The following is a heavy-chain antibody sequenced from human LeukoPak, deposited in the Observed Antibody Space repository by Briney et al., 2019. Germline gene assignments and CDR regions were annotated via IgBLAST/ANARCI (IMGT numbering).Heavy chain of an antibody. V-gene: IGHV1-58*01. J-gene: IGHJ6*02. Sequence: GTSVRVSCEASGFTFTSSAVQWVRPARGQRLEWIGWIVVGSGNTNYAQKFQERVTITRDMSTSTAYMELSSLRSEDTAVYYCAAESKSGSYYYYYGIDVWGQGTTVTVSS. CDR3: AAESKSGSYYYYYGIDV. CDR1: GFTFTSSA. CDR2: IVVGSGNT. D-gene: IGHD1-26*01.